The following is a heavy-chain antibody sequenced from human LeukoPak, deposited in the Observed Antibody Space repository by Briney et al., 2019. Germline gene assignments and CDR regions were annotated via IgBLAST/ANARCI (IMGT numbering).Heavy chain of an antibody. J-gene: IGHJ6*02. V-gene: IGHV3-23*01. CDR1: GFTFSSYA. CDR3: AKSRVPAARHGMDV. D-gene: IGHD2-2*01. Sequence: GGSLRLSCAASGFTFSSYAMSWVRQAPGKGLEWVSTISGSGGSTFYADSVKGRFTVSRDNSKTTLYLQVNSLRAEDTAVYYCAKSRVPAARHGMDVWGQGTTVTVSS. CDR2: ISGSGGST.